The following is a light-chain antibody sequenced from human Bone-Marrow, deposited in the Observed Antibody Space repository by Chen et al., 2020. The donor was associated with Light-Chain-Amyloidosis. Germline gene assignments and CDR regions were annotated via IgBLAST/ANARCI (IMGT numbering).Light chain of an antibody. CDR2: LGS. Sequence: DIVMTQYPLSLPVTPGKPASISCRSSQSLLHSSGHYFLDWYLQKPGQSPQVLIYLGSNRASGVPDRFSGIGSGTDFTLKINKVEAEDVGVYYCMQTLQTPITFGQGTRLEIK. CDR3: MQTLQTPIT. V-gene: IGKV2-28*01. J-gene: IGKJ5*01. CDR1: QSLLHSSGHYF.